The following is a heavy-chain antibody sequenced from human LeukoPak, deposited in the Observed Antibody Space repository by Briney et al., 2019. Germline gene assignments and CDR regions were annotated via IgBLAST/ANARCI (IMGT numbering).Heavy chain of an antibody. D-gene: IGHD3-10*01. CDR1: GGSISSGSYY. J-gene: IGHJ6*02. CDR2: IYYSGST. Sequence: SQTLSLTCTVSGGSISSGSYYWSWIRQPAGKGLEWIGYIYYSGSTNYNPSLKSRVTISVDTSKNQFSLKLSSVTAADTAVYYCARDSPSMVRGVISYYGMDVWGQGTTVTVSS. V-gene: IGHV4-61*10. CDR3: ARDSPSMVRGVISYYGMDV.